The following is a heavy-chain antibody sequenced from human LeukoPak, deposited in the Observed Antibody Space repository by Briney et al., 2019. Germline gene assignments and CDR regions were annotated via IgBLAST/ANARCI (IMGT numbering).Heavy chain of an antibody. CDR3: ARWGNIAAATRGGMDV. CDR2: ISSNGGST. CDR1: GFTFSSYA. Sequence: PGGSLRLSCAASGFTFSSYAMHWVRQAPGKGLEYVSAISSNGGSTYYANSVKGRFTISRDNSKNTLYLQMGSLRAEDMAVYYCARWGNIAAATRGGMDVWGQGTTVTVSS. D-gene: IGHD6-13*01. J-gene: IGHJ6*02. V-gene: IGHV3-64*01.